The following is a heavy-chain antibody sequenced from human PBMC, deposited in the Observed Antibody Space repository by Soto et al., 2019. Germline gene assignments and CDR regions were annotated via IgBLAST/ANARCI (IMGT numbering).Heavy chain of an antibody. D-gene: IGHD3-3*01. CDR1: VFTFSSYA. CDR3: ARGYYGFWGCWEWCGY. Sequence: GGVLRLSCAASVFTFSSYALHWARQAPGKGLVWVAVVSYDPSNKYYADSVTGRFTISRDNSKNTVYLQMNSLRSEDTAVYYCARGYYGFWGCWEWCGYWGQGT. V-gene: IGHV3-30-3*01. J-gene: IGHJ4*02. CDR2: VSYDPSNK.